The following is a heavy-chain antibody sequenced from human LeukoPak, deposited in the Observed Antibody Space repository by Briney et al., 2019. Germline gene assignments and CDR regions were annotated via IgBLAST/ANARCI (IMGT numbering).Heavy chain of an antibody. V-gene: IGHV3-33*01. Sequence: SGGSLRLSCAASGFTFSSYGMHWVRQAPGKGLEWVAVIWYDGSNKYYADSVKGRFTISRDNSKNTLYLQMNSLRAEDTAVYYCASGSGSSSGVFDYWGQGTLVTVSS. CDR3: ASGSGSSSGVFDY. J-gene: IGHJ4*02. CDR1: GFTFSSYG. D-gene: IGHD6-6*01. CDR2: IWYDGSNK.